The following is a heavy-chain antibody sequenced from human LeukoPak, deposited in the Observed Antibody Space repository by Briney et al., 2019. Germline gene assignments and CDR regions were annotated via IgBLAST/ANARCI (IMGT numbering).Heavy chain of an antibody. V-gene: IGHV3-7*01. D-gene: IGHD6-19*01. Sequence: GGSLRLSCAASGFTFSSYWTSWVRQAPGKGLEWVANIKQDGSEKYYVDSVKGRFTISRDNAKNSLYLQMNSLRAEDTAVYYCATTGQWLALTPFDYWGQGTLVTVSS. CDR2: IKQDGSEK. J-gene: IGHJ4*02. CDR3: ATTGQWLALTPFDY. CDR1: GFTFSSYW.